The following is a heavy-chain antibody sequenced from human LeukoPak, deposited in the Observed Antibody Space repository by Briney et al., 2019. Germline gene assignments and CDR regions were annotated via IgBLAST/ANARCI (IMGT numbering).Heavy chain of an antibody. CDR3: ARAPVGGQGDRYNYYYMDV. V-gene: IGHV3-7*01. Sequence: GGSLRLSCAASGFTFSSYWMSWVRQAPGKGLEWVANIKQDGSEKYYVDSVKGRFTISRDNAKNSLCLQMNSLRAEDTAVYYCARAPVGGQGDRYNYYYMDVWGKGTTVTVSS. J-gene: IGHJ6*03. CDR1: GFTFSSYW. CDR2: IKQDGSEK. D-gene: IGHD3-16*01.